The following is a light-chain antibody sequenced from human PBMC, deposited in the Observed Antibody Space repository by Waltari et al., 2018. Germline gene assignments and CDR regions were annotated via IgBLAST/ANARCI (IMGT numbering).Light chain of an antibody. Sequence: DTQMTQSTSSMSASVGDRVTITFRACHTITTYLNWYQQKPGKAPKVLISAASTLHSGVPSRFSGSGSGTYFTLTISSLQPEDFATYYCQQSYETPLTFGGGTRVEIK. J-gene: IGKJ4*01. V-gene: IGKV1-39*01. CDR1: HTITTY. CDR3: QQSYETPLT. CDR2: AAS.